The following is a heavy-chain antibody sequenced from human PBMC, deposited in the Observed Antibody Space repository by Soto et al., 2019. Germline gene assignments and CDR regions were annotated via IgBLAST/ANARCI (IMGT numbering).Heavy chain of an antibody. CDR2: IYYTRVT. V-gene: IGHV4-31*03. CDR1: GACLSSGDYY. J-gene: IGHJ4*02. Sequence: SETLSLTRKVSGACLSSGDYYWDWIRPHPGKGLELIGYIYYTRVTSYNPSLKSRVTMSVYTSKQQFSLKMNSVTAADTAVYFCARAAATGHPVVPDFWGQGALVTVSS. CDR3: ARAAATGHPVVPDF. D-gene: IGHD6-13*01.